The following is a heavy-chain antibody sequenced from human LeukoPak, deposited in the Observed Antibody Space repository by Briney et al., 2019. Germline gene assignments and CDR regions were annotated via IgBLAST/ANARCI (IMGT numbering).Heavy chain of an antibody. CDR1: GFTFSSYS. CDR3: ARPYDSSGYYSFFDY. D-gene: IGHD3-22*01. J-gene: IGHJ4*02. CDR2: ISSSSSYI. V-gene: IGHV3-21*01. Sequence: PGGSLRLSCAASGFTFSSYSMNWVRQAPGKGLEWVSSISSSSSYIYYSDSVKGRFTISRDNAKNSLYLQMNSLRAEDTAVYYCARPYDSSGYYSFFDYWGQGTLVTVPS.